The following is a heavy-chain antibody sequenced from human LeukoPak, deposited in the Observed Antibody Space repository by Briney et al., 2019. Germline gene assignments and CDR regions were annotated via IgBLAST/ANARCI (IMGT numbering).Heavy chain of an antibody. Sequence: ASVKVSCKASGYTFTSYGISWVRQAPGQGLEWMGWISAYNGNTNYAQKLQGRVTMTTDTSTSTAYMELRSLRSDDTAVYYCARTMGYCSGGSCRMSDYWGQGTLVTVSS. CDR2: ISAYNGNT. J-gene: IGHJ4*02. V-gene: IGHV1-18*01. CDR1: GYTFTSYG. D-gene: IGHD2-15*01. CDR3: ARTMGYCSGGSCRMSDY.